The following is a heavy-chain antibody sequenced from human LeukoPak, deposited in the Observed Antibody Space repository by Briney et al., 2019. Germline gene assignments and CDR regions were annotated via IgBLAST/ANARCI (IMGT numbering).Heavy chain of an antibody. V-gene: IGHV1-8*01. CDR3: ARGSWWAAAGTGDY. D-gene: IGHD6-13*01. Sequence: VSVKVSCKASGYTFTSYDINWVRQATGQGLEWMGWMNPNSGNTGYAQKFQGRVTMTRNTSISTAYMELSSLRSEDTAVYYCARGSWWAAAGTGDYWGQGTLVTVSS. J-gene: IGHJ4*02. CDR1: GYTFTSYD. CDR2: MNPNSGNT.